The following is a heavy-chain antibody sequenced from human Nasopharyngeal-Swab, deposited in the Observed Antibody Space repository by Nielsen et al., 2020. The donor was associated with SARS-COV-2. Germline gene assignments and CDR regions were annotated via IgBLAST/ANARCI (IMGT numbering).Heavy chain of an antibody. V-gene: IGHV4-39*07. CDR1: GDSISSSGYY. D-gene: IGHD5-18*01. CDR2: LSYTGDT. CDR3: ARVVPARVTFDY. J-gene: IGHJ4*02. Sequence: AGSLRLSCSVSGDSISSSGYYWGWFRQPPGKGLEWIGRLSYTGDTYYNPSLRGRVTLSVDTSKNQVSLKLSSVTAADTAIYYCARVVPARVTFDYWGQGLLVTVSS.